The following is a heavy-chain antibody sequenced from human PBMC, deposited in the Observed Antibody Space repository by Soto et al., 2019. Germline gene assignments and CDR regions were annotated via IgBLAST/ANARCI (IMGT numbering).Heavy chain of an antibody. V-gene: IGHV4-34*01. D-gene: IGHD6-19*01. J-gene: IGHJ3*02. Sequence: PSETLSLTCAVSREYFSTYFWHWIRQSPGKGLEWIGEINHTGRSNYNPSLRSRVTMSIDMSRNQFSLKLTSVTAADTAVYYCARGGSSDWQVAFDIWDQGTMVTV. CDR2: INHTGRS. CDR1: REYFSTYF. CDR3: ARGGSSDWQVAFDI.